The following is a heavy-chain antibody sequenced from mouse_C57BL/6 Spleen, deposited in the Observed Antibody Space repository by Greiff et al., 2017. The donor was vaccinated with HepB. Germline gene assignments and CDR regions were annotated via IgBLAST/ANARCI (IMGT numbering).Heavy chain of an antibody. Sequence: VHVKQSGPELVKPGASVKISCKASGYTFTDYYMNWVKQSNGKSLEWIGVIDPNYGTTSYNQKFKGKATLTVDQSSSTAYMLLNSLTSEDSAVYYGARSELGRFAYWGQGTLVTVSA. V-gene: IGHV1-39*01. CDR3: ARSELGRFAY. D-gene: IGHD4-1*01. CDR1: GYTFTDYY. CDR2: IDPNYGTT. J-gene: IGHJ3*01.